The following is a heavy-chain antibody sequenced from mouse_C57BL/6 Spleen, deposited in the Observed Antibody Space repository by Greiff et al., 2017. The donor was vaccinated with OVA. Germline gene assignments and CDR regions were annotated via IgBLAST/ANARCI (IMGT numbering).Heavy chain of an antibody. D-gene: IGHD2-3*01. V-gene: IGHV1-15*01. Sequence: QVQLQQSGAELVRPGASVTLSCKASGYTFTDYEMHWVKQTPVHGLEWIGAIDPETGGTAYNQKFKGKAILTADKSSSTAFMELRSLTSEDSAVYYCTREGLKVTYYFDYWGQGTTLTVSS. CDR2: IDPETGGT. CDR3: TREGLKVTYYFDY. J-gene: IGHJ2*01. CDR1: GYTFTDYE.